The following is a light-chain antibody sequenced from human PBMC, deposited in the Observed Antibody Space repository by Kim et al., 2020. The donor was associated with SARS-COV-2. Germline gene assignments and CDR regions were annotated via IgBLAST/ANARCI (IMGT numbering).Light chain of an antibody. CDR2: DAT. CDR3: QQINSVPLT. J-gene: IGKJ4*01. Sequence: DIQMTQSPSSVSASAGDRVTITCRASQGIRNWLAWYQQKPGKAPKLLIHDATRLESGVPSRFSGSGSGTDFTLTISSLRPEDSATYYCQQINSVPLTVGGGTKVDIK. V-gene: IGKV1-12*01. CDR1: QGIRNW.